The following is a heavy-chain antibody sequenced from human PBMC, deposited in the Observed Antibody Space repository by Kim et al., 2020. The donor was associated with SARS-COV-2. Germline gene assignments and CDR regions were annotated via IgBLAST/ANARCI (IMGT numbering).Heavy chain of an antibody. J-gene: IGHJ4*02. CDR3: ARDPTRRFDY. D-gene: IGHD1-1*01. V-gene: IGHV3-7*03. Sequence: RQAPGKGLEWVANIKEDGSQTYYVDSLKGRFTISRDNAKNSLYLQMNSLRAEDTAVYYCARDPTRRFDYWGQGTLVTVSS. CDR2: IKEDGSQT.